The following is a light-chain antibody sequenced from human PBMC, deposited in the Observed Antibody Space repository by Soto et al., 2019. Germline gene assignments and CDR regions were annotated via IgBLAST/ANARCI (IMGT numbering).Light chain of an antibody. J-gene: IGLJ3*02. CDR2: EVS. V-gene: IGLV2-14*01. CDR3: SSFTSINTWV. Sequence: QSALTQPASASGSPGQSITISCTGTSSDVGGYNYVSWYQQHPGKAPKLMIYEVSNRPSGVSNRFSGSKSGNTASLTISGLQAEDAADYYCSSFTSINTWVFGGGTKLTVL. CDR1: SSDVGGYNY.